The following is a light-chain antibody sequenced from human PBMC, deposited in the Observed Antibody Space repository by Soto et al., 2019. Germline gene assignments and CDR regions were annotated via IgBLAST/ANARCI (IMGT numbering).Light chain of an antibody. CDR2: DTS. CDR1: QSVSSY. Sequence: EIVLAQSPGTLSLSVGERVTLSCRASQSVSSYLAWYQQTPGQAPRLLIYDTSNRATGTPDRFSGSGSGTDFTLTISRLEPEDFTVYYCQKYGSPPLTFGGGTK. J-gene: IGKJ4*01. CDR3: QKYGSPPLT. V-gene: IGKV3-20*01.